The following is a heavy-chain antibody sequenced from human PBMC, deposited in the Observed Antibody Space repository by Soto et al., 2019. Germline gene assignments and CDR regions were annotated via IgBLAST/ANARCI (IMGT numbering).Heavy chain of an antibody. J-gene: IGHJ4*02. CDR3: ARGSQYYYDGSGPLDC. CDR2: ISYDGSNN. V-gene: IGHV3-30-3*01. D-gene: IGHD3-22*01. CDR1: GFTFSTYT. Sequence: GGSLRPSCAASGFTFSTYTIHWVRQAPGKGLEWVALISYDGSNNYYADSVKGRFTISRDNSKNTLYLQMTSLRAGDTAVYFCARGSQYYYDGSGPLDCWGQGTLVT.